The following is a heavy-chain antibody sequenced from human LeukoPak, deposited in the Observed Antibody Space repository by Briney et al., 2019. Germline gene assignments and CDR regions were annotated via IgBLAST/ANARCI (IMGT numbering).Heavy chain of an antibody. CDR2: IKSKTDGGTT. J-gene: IGHJ3*02. Sequence: PGGSLRLSCAASGFTFSNAWMSWVRQAPGKGLEWVGRIKSKTDGGTTDYAAPVKGRFTISRDDSKNTLYLQMNSLKTEDTAVYYCTTGKTRDYYGSGSYYNDDAFDIWGQGTMVTVSS. V-gene: IGHV3-15*01. D-gene: IGHD3-10*01. CDR1: GFTFSNAW. CDR3: TTGKTRDYYGSGSYYNDDAFDI.